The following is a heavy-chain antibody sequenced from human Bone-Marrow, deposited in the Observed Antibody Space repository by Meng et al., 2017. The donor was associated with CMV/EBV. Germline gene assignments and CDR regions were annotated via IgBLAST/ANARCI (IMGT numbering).Heavy chain of an antibody. D-gene: IGHD6-6*01. CDR1: GGSISSSSYY. CDR2: IYYSGST. CDR3: AREWGAARAPLRYYYYYGMDV. Sequence: SEPLSLPCTVSGGSISSSSYYWGWNRQPPGKGLEWIGSIYYSGSTYYNPSLKSRVTISVDTSKNQFSLKLSSVTAADTAVYYCAREWGAARAPLRYYYYYGMDVWGQGTTVTVSS. J-gene: IGHJ6*02. V-gene: IGHV4-39*07.